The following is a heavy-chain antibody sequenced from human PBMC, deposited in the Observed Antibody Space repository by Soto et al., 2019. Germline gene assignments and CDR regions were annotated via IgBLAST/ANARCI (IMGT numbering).Heavy chain of an antibody. CDR1: GGTFSSYA. D-gene: IGHD2-2*01. CDR3: ARDPRYCSSTSCYEMDYYYYGMDV. Sequence: QMQLVQSGAEVKKPGSSVKVSCKASGGTFSSYAISWVRQAPGQGLEWMGGIIPIFGTANYAQKFQGRVTITADESTSTAYMELSSLRSEDTAVYYCARDPRYCSSTSCYEMDYYYYGMDVWGQGTTVTVSS. J-gene: IGHJ6*02. CDR2: IIPIFGTA. V-gene: IGHV1-69*01.